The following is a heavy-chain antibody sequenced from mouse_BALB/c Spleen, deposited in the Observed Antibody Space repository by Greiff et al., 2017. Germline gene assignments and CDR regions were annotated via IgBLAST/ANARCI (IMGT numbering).Heavy chain of an antibody. V-gene: IGHV5-6*01. J-gene: IGHJ1*01. CDR2: ISSGGSYT. CDR1: GFTFSSYG. Sequence: EVKLVESGGDLVKPGGSLKLSCAASGFTFSSYGMPWVRQTPDKRLEWVATISSGGSYTYYPDSVKGRFTISRDNAKNTLYLQMSSLKSEDTAMYYCARQDLGYFDVWGAGTTVTVSS. CDR3: ARQDLGYFDV.